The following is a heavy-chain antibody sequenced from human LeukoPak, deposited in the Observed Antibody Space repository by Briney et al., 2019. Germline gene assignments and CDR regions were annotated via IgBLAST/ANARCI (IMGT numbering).Heavy chain of an antibody. CDR2: ISGSGGST. CDR1: GFTFSSYA. V-gene: IGHV3-23*01. CDR3: AKEDCSGGSCYPTDY. Sequence: GGALRLSCAASGFTFSSYAMSWARQAPGKGLEWVSAISGSGGSTYYADSVKGRFTISRDNSKNTLYMQMNSLRAEDTAVYYCAKEDCSGGSCYPTDYWGQGTLVTVSS. J-gene: IGHJ4*02. D-gene: IGHD2-15*01.